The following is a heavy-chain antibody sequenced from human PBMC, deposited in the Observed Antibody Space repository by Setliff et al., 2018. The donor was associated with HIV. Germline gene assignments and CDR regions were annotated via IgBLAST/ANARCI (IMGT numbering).Heavy chain of an antibody. CDR2: IKSKTDGGTT. CDR1: GFTFSTAY. J-gene: IGHJ6*02. D-gene: IGHD5-18*01. CDR3: TTGPAYSFGNQFYYGIDV. Sequence: LRLSCAASGFTFSTAYMSWVRQAPGKGLEWVGRIKSKTDGGTTDYAAPVKGRFTISRDDSKTTLYLQMNSLKTEDTAVYYCTTGPAYSFGNQFYYGIDVWGQGTTVTVSS. V-gene: IGHV3-15*01.